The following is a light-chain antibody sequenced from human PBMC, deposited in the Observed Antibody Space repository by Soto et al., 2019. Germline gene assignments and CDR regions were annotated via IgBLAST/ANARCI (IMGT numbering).Light chain of an antibody. CDR3: QSYDSGLPWV. CDR1: SSNIGAGYD. V-gene: IGLV1-40*01. CDR2: GTN. J-gene: IGLJ3*02. Sequence: QSALTQPPSVSGAPGQRVTIFCTGTSSNIGAGYDVHWYQQVPGTVPKLLIYGTNNRPSGVPDRFSGSKSGTSASLAITGLQAEDEATYYCQSYDSGLPWVFGGGTKLTVL.